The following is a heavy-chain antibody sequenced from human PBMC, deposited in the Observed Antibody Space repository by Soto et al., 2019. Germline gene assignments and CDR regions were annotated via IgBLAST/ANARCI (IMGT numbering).Heavy chain of an antibody. D-gene: IGHD2-2*01. V-gene: IGHV1-18*01. CDR2: ISAYHGNT. CDR1: GYTFTSYG. J-gene: IGHJ5*02. Sequence: ASVKVSCKATGYTFTSYGISWVRQAPGEGLEWMGWISAYHGNTNYAEKLQGRVTMTTDTSTSTAYMELRSLRSDDTAVYYCARDCSSTSCYDGWFDPWGQGTLVTVSS. CDR3: ARDCSSTSCYDGWFDP.